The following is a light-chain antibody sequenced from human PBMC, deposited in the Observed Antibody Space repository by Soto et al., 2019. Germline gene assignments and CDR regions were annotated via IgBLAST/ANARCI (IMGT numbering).Light chain of an antibody. J-gene: IGKJ1*01. CDR2: GAS. CDR3: QQYGSSPWT. CDR1: QSVGSSY. V-gene: IGKV3-20*01. Sequence: EIVLTQSPGALSLSPGERATLSCRASQSVGSSYLAWYQHKCCQAPMPLIYGASSRAIGIPARFSGSGSGTYFTLPISRLVPEDFAVYYCQQYGSSPWTFGQGTQVELK.